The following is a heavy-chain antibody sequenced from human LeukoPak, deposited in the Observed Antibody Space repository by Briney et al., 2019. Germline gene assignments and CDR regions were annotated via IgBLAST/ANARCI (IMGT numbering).Heavy chain of an antibody. J-gene: IGHJ4*02. D-gene: IGHD2-15*01. CDR3: AGVLHSSDNRCAVDD. V-gene: IGHV3-74*03. Sequence: GGSLRLSCAASGLTFSSYWMHRVRQAPGKVLVWVSRINSDGSDTTYADSVKGRFTISRDNAKNTVYLQMDSLRDEDTAVYYCAGVLHSSDNRCAVDDWGQGTLVTVSS. CDR1: GLTFSSYW. CDR2: INSDGSDT.